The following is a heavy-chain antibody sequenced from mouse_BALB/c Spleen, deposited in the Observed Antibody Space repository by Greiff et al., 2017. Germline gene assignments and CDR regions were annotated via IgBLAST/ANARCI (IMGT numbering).Heavy chain of an antibody. CDR2: INPSTGYT. CDR3: ARREYYGSSDYAMDY. Sequence: QVQLKQSGAELAKPGASVKMSCKASGYTFTSYWMHWVKQRPGQGLEWIGYINPSTGYTEYNQKFKDKATLTADKSSSTAYMQLSSLTSEDSAVYYCARREYYGSSDYAMDYWGQGTSVTVSS. V-gene: IGHV1-7*01. CDR1: GYTFTSYW. D-gene: IGHD1-1*01. J-gene: IGHJ4*01.